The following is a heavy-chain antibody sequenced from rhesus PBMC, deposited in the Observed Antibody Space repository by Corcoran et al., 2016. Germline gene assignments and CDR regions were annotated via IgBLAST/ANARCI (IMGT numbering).Heavy chain of an antibody. CDR3: VRLLSYYYASFDY. CDR2: IYGSGSST. Sequence: QLQLQESGPGLVKPSETLSVTCAVSGGSIRSSHWRGRRQPPGKGLEWIGYIYGSGSSTNYNPSLKSRVTLSVDTSKNQFSLKLSSVTTADTAVYYCVRLLSYYYASFDYWGQGVLVTVSS. CDR1: GGSIRSSH. V-gene: IGHV4-169*01. J-gene: IGHJ4*01. D-gene: IGHD3-16*01.